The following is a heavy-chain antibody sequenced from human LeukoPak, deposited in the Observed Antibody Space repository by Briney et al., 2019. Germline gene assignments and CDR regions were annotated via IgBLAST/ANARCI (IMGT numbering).Heavy chain of an antibody. CDR3: ARRALFGDSGYDYNWFDP. CDR2: INPNSGGT. V-gene: IGHV1-2*02. J-gene: IGHJ5*02. CDR1: GYTFTGYY. Sequence: ASVKVSCKASGYTFTGYYMHWVRQAPGQGLEWMGWINPNSGGTNYAQKFQGRVTMTRDTSISRAYMELSRLRPDDTAVYYCARRALFGDSGYDYNWFDPWGQGTLVTVSS. D-gene: IGHD5-12*01.